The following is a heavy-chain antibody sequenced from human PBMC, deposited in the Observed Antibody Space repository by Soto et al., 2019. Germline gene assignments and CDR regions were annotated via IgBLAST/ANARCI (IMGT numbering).Heavy chain of an antibody. V-gene: IGHV3-30*03. CDR1: GFPFSSYG. D-gene: IGHD2-15*01. CDR2: ISYDGSKK. CDR3: AGGQYYFDY. J-gene: IGHJ4*02. Sequence: QVQLVESGGGVVQPGGSLRLSCAASGFPFSSYGMHWVRQAPGKGLDWVALISYDGSKKYYADSVKGRFTISRDNSKQTLYLQMSSLRAEDTAVYYCAGGQYYFDYCGQGTLVSVSS.